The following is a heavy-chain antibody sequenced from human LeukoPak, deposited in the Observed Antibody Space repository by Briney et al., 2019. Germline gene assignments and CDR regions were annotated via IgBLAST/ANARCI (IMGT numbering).Heavy chain of an antibody. CDR2: ISGSGGST. V-gene: IGHV3-23*01. J-gene: IGHJ4*02. Sequence: GGSLRLSCAASGFIFSSYGMSWVRQAPGKGLEWVSVISGSGGSTYYADSVKGRFTISRDNSKNTLYLQMNSLRAEDTAVYYCAKGYYDFWSGYYALYYFDYWGQGTLVTVSS. D-gene: IGHD3-3*01. CDR1: GFIFSSYG. CDR3: AKGYYDFWSGYYALYYFDY.